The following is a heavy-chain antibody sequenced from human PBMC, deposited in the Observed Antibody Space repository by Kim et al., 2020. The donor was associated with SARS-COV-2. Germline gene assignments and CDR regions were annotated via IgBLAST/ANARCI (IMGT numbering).Heavy chain of an antibody. V-gene: IGHV3-7*01. D-gene: IGHD6-13*01. CDR3: ARDMMAAGGRPWGVDV. CDR2: IRQDGSEK. Sequence: GGSLRLSCAASGFTFSKYWMSWVRQAPGKGLEWVANIRQDGSEKYYVESVKGRFTISRDHAENSLYLQMGSLRAEDTAVYYCARDMMAAGGRPWGVDVWG. CDR1: GFTFSKYW. J-gene: IGHJ6*01.